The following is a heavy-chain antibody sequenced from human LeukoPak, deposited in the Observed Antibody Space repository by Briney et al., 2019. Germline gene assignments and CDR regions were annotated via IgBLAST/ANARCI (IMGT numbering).Heavy chain of an antibody. CDR1: GYTFASYG. Sequence: ASVKVSCKASGYTFASYGISWVRQAPGQGLEWMGWIGAYNGNANYAQKLQGRVTMTTDTSTSTAYMELRSLRSDDTAVYYCARGGPDCSGGSCSSFGYYYGMDVWGQGTTVTVSS. CDR2: IGAYNGNA. J-gene: IGHJ6*02. CDR3: ARGGPDCSGGSCSSFGYYYGMDV. D-gene: IGHD2-15*01. V-gene: IGHV1-18*01.